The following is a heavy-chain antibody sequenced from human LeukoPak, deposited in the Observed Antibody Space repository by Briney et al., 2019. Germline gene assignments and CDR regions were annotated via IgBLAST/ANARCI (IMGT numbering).Heavy chain of an antibody. CDR3: AKAGRTAWFDR. V-gene: IGHV3-30*18. CDR2: ISYDGSKK. D-gene: IGHD1-1*01. J-gene: IGHJ5*02. CDR1: GFTFSTYG. Sequence: GGSLRLSCVASGFTFSTYGMHWVRQAPGKGLEWVAVISYDGSKKYYADSVKGRVTISRDNSKKMVYLQMNSLRVEDTASYYCAKAGRTAWFDRWGQGALVTVAS.